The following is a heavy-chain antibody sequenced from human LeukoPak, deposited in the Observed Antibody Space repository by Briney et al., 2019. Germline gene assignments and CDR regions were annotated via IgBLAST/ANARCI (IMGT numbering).Heavy chain of an antibody. V-gene: IGHV3-30-3*01. CDR3: AMSRLHYCTNGVCPLYY. CDR2: ISYDGSNK. J-gene: IGHJ4*02. CDR1: GFTLSSYA. D-gene: IGHD2-8*01. Sequence: GGSLRLSCAASGFTLSSYAMHWVRQAPGKGLEWVAVISYDGSNKYYADSVKGRFTIPRDSSKNTLYLQMNSLRAEDTAVYYCAMSRLHYCTNGVCPLYYWGQGTLVTVSS.